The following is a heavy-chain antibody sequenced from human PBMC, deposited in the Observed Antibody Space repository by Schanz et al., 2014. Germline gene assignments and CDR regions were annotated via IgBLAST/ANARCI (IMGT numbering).Heavy chain of an antibody. Sequence: EMQLLESGGGLAQPGGSLRLSCAASGFTLSNYAMSWVRQAPGKGLEWVSALSEGGGGTHYADSVRGRFTISSDSSKNTLYLQMSSLRADDTAVYYCAKDAPYPFDLWGRGTLITVSS. CDR2: LSEGGGGT. CDR3: AKDAPYPFDL. CDR1: GFTLSNYA. V-gene: IGHV3-23*01. J-gene: IGHJ2*01.